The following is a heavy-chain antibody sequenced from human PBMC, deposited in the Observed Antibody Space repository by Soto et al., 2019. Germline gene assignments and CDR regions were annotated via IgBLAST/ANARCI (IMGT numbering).Heavy chain of an antibody. D-gene: IGHD2-15*01. Sequence: ESGGGVVQPGRSLRLSCAASGFTLNTYSMHWVRQAPGKGLEWVAVISYDGNTEHYGDSVKGRFTISRDISSNTVFLQMNTLRPEDTAVYYCARDHGDCSGGTCYWSDYWGQGTLVTVSS. J-gene: IGHJ4*02. V-gene: IGHV3-30-3*01. CDR3: ARDHGDCSGGTCYWSDY. CDR1: GFTLNTYS. CDR2: ISYDGNTE.